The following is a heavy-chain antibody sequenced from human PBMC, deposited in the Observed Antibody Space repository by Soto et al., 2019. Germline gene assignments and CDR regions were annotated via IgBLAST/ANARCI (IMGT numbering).Heavy chain of an antibody. CDR1: GYTFTSYA. V-gene: IGHV1-3*01. D-gene: IGHD2-2*01. CDR2: INAGNGNT. CDR3: AREGCSSTSCFLTGNYYYGMDV. Sequence: QVQLVQSGAEVKKPGASVKVSCKASGYTFTSYAMHWVRQAPGQRLEWMGWINAGNGNTKYSQKFQGRVTITRDTSASTADMELSSLRSEDTAVYYCAREGCSSTSCFLTGNYYYGMDVWVQGTTVTVSS. J-gene: IGHJ6*02.